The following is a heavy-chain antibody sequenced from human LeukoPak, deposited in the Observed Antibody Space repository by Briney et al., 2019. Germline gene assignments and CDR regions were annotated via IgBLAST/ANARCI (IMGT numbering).Heavy chain of an antibody. V-gene: IGHV4-59*01. J-gene: IGHJ6*03. CDR3: ARVVYSINYYYYMDV. Sequence: PSETLSLTCTVSGGSISSYYWSWIRQPPGKGLEWIGYIYYSGSTNYNPSLKSRVTISVDTSKNQFSLKLSSVTAADTAVYYCARVVYSINYYYYMDVWGKGTTVTVSS. CDR2: IYYSGST. D-gene: IGHD6-13*01. CDR1: GGSISSYY.